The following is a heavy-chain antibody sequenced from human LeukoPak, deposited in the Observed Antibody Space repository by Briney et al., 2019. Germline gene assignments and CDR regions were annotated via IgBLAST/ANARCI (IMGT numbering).Heavy chain of an antibody. V-gene: IGHV4-31*03. J-gene: IGHJ6*02. D-gene: IGHD3-10*01. Sequence: TSETLSLTCTVSGGSISSGGYYWNWIRQHPGEGLEWIGYIHDNGSTYYNPSLKSRVTISVDTSKNQFSLKLSSVTAADTAVYYCARLSSGSGSYQKYYYYYGMDVWGQGTTVTVSS. CDR2: IHDNGST. CDR3: ARLSSGSGSYQKYYYYYGMDV. CDR1: GGSISSGGYY.